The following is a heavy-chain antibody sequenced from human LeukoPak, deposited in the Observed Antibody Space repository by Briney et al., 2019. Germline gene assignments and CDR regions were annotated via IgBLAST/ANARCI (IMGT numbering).Heavy chain of an antibody. J-gene: IGHJ4*02. Sequence: SETLSLTCTVSGGSISSSAYYWGWIRQPPGKGLEWIGSIYYGGITYDNPSLKTRVIMSVDTSKNQFSLKLSSVTAADTAVYYCVRHTAMGSPLHYWGQGTLVTVSS. V-gene: IGHV4-39*01. CDR1: GGSISSSAYY. D-gene: IGHD5-18*01. CDR2: IYYGGIT. CDR3: VRHTAMGSPLHY.